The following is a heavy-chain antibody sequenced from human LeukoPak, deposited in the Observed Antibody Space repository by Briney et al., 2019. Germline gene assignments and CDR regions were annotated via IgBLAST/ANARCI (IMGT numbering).Heavy chain of an antibody. CDR3: ARETYDFWSGYLLYYFDY. CDR2: IYYSGST. Sequence: SETLSLTCTVSGGSISSYYWSWIRQPPGKGLEWIGYIYYSGSTNYNPSLKSRVTISVDTSKNQFSLKLSSVTAADTAVYYCARETYDFWSGYLLYYFDYWGQGTLVTVSS. J-gene: IGHJ4*02. V-gene: IGHV4-59*13. CDR1: GGSISSYY. D-gene: IGHD3-3*01.